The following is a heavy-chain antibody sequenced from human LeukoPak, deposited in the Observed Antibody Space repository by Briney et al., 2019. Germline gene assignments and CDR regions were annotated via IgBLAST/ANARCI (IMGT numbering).Heavy chain of an antibody. J-gene: IGHJ3*02. CDR1: GFTFSGYG. CDR3: TKSRSSWSDDTFDI. Sequence: GGSLRLSCAASGFTFSGYGMFWVRQAPGKGLEWISSISTGDTYIYYADSVKGRFTISRDNAKNSLYLQMNSLRAEDTAVYYCTKSRSSWSDDTFDIWGQGTMVTVSS. D-gene: IGHD6-13*01. CDR2: ISTGDTYI. V-gene: IGHV3-21*01.